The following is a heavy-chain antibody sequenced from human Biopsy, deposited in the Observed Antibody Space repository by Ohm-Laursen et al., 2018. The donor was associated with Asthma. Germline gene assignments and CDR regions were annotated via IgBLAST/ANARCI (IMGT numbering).Heavy chain of an antibody. J-gene: IGHJ6*02. V-gene: IGHV3-30*03. CDR1: GFRFPIYG. Sequence: SLRLSCAATGFRFPIYGMHWVRQGPSKGPEWVALISYDGRETGYVDSVKGRFTISRDNFRNTVHLQMSSLRPEDSAVYYCTRDRFYNSVTSESFYYGVDVWGQGTTVTVSS. CDR3: TRDRFYNSVTSESFYYGVDV. D-gene: IGHD2-21*02. CDR2: ISYDGRET.